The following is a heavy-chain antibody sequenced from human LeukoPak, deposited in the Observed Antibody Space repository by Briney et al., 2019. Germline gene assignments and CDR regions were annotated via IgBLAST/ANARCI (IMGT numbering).Heavy chain of an antibody. Sequence: SETLSLTCTVSGCSITSYYWSWIRQPAGKGLEWIGRIHTSGSTNYNPSLKSRVTMSVDTSKNQFSLKLSSVTAADTAVYFCARDRYYYDSSGYSLFGYWGQGTLVTVSS. CDR1: GCSITSYY. CDR2: IHTSGST. J-gene: IGHJ4*02. CDR3: ARDRYYYDSSGYSLFGY. D-gene: IGHD3-22*01. V-gene: IGHV4-4*07.